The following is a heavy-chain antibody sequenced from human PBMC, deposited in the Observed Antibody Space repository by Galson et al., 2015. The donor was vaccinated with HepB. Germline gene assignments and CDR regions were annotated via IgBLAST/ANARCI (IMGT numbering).Heavy chain of an antibody. D-gene: IGHD3-22*01. CDR2: IYHSGST. Sequence: TLSLTCAVSGGSISSGGYSWSWIRQPPGKGLEWIGYIYHSGSTYYNPSLKSRVTISVDRSKNQFSLKLSSVTAADTAIYYCAAFRGYYESSGHYLFDALDIWGQGTMVTVSS. CDR1: GGSISSGGYS. V-gene: IGHV4-30-2*01. J-gene: IGHJ3*02. CDR3: AAFRGYYESSGHYLFDALDI.